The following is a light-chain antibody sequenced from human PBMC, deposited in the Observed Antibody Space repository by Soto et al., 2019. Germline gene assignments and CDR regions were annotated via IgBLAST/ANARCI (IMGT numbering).Light chain of an antibody. CDR1: SSDVGGYNY. CDR2: DVS. Sequence: QSALTQPASVSGSPGQSITISCTGTSSDVGGYNYVSWYQQHPGKAPKLMIYDVSNRPSGVSNRFSGSKSGNTASLTISGFKAEDEADYCCSSYTSSSTPYVFGTGTKVTVL. J-gene: IGLJ1*01. CDR3: SSYTSSSTPYV. V-gene: IGLV2-14*01.